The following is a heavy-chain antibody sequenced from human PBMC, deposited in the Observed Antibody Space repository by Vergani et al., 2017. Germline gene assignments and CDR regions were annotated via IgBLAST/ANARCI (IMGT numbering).Heavy chain of an antibody. D-gene: IGHD4-23*01. CDR3: AKVGGNTSCPYGGGAFEV. CDR1: GFPFNSYA. Sequence: QLLESGGGLIQPGGSLRLSCSASGFPFNSYAMTWARQAPGKGLEWVSGINNNGGSTYYADSVKGRFTISRDNFKITLYLQMTDLRAVDTATHYSAKVGGNTSCPYGGGAFEVWGHGTMVTVSA. V-gene: IGHV3-23*01. CDR2: INNNGGST. J-gene: IGHJ3*01.